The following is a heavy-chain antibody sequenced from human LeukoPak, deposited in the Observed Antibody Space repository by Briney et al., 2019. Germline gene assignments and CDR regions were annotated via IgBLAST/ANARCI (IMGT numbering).Heavy chain of an antibody. Sequence: PGGSLRLSCAASGFTFRGYWMSWVRQAPGKGLEWVAKIKQDGSEKYYVDSVEGRFTISRDNAKNSLYLQMNSLRAEDTAVYYCARARAASRFDYWGQVTLVTVSS. CDR2: IKQDGSEK. V-gene: IGHV3-7*05. CDR1: GFTFRGYW. J-gene: IGHJ4*02. CDR3: ARARAASRFDY. D-gene: IGHD6-13*01.